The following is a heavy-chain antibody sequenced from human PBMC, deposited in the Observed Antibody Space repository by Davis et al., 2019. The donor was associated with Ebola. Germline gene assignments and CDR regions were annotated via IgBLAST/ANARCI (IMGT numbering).Heavy chain of an antibody. CDR2: IYYSGST. Sequence: SETLSLTCTVSGGSISSYYWSWIRQPPGKGLEWIGYIYYSGSTNYNPSLKSRVTISVDTSKNQFSLKLSSVTAADTAVYYCARGGFGGSRYFDLWGRGTLVTVSS. CDR1: GGSISSYY. D-gene: IGHD3-3*01. J-gene: IGHJ2*01. CDR3: ARGGFGGSRYFDL. V-gene: IGHV4-59*12.